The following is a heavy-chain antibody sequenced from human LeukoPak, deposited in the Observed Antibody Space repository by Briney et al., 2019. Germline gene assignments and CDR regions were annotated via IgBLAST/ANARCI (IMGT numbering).Heavy chain of an antibody. D-gene: IGHD6-19*01. Sequence: GRSLRLSCAASGFTFSSYAMHWVRQAPGKGLEWVAVISYDGSNKYYADSVKGRFTISRDNSKNTLYLQMNSLRAEDTAVYYCARPNTVAGTPGGMDVWGQGTTVTVSS. V-gene: IGHV3-30-3*01. CDR3: ARPNTVAGTPGGMDV. J-gene: IGHJ6*02. CDR2: ISYDGSNK. CDR1: GFTFSSYA.